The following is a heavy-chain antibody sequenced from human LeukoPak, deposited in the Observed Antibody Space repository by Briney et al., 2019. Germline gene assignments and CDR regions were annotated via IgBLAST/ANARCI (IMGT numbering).Heavy chain of an antibody. CDR2: INQDGSVS. V-gene: IGHV3-7*01. J-gene: IGHJ4*01. CDR1: GFSFSNYW. Sequence: PGGSLRLSCEASGFSFSNYWMTWVRQAPGKGLEWVANINQDGSVSHQVDSAKGRFTISRDNGKNSMYLQMNGLRAEDTGVYYCAREWDQGSGWGNWGQGTLVTVSA. D-gene: IGHD6-19*01. CDR3: AREWDQGSGWGN.